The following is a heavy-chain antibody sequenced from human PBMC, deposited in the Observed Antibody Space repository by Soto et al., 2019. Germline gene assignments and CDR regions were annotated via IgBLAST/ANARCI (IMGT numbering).Heavy chain of an antibody. CDR1: GGTFSSYA. CDR2: IIPIFGTA. CDR3: ARAGGPIQGEMATISYFRH. V-gene: IGHV1-69*13. D-gene: IGHD5-12*01. Sequence: SVKVSCKASGGTFSSYAISWVRQAPGQGLEWMGGIIPIFGTANYAQKFQGRVTITADESTSTAYMELSSLRSEDTAVYYCARAGGPIQGEMATISYFRHWGQGTLVTVSS. J-gene: IGHJ1*01.